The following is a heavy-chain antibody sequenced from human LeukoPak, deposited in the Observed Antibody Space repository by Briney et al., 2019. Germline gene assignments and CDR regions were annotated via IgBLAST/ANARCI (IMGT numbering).Heavy chain of an antibody. CDR1: GFTFSSYA. D-gene: IGHD1-26*01. Sequence: GRSLRLSCAASGFTFSSYAMHWVRQAPGKGLEWVAVISYDGSNKYYADSVKGRFTISRDNSKNTLYLQMNSLRAEDTAVYYCVSGSYYGEDYWGQGTLVTVSS. CDR2: ISYDGSNK. CDR3: VSGSYYGEDY. J-gene: IGHJ4*02. V-gene: IGHV3-30*14.